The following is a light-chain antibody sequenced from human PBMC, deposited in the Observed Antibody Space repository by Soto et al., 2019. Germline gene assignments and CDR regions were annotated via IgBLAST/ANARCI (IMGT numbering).Light chain of an antibody. CDR2: KAS. CDR1: QSISSW. Sequence: DIQMTQSPSTLSASVGDRVTITCRASQSISSWLAWYQQKPGKATKLRIYKASSLESGVPSRFSGSGSGTEITLNMSGQQPDDFTTYYCQHSWTFGQGTKVEIK. CDR3: QHSWT. V-gene: IGKV1-5*03. J-gene: IGKJ1*01.